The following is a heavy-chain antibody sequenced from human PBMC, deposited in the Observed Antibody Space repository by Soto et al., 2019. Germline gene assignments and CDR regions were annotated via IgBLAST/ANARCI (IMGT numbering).Heavy chain of an antibody. CDR1: GGSISSYY. CDR3: ARAYYDFWSGYSIYYYYYYMDV. V-gene: IGHV4-59*01. J-gene: IGHJ6*03. Sequence: SETLSLTCTVSGGSISSYYWSWIRQPPGKGLEWIGYIYYSGSTNYNPSLKSRVTISVGTSKNQFSLKLSSVTAADTAVYYCARAYYDFWSGYSIYYYYYYMDVWGKGTTVTVSS. D-gene: IGHD3-3*01. CDR2: IYYSGST.